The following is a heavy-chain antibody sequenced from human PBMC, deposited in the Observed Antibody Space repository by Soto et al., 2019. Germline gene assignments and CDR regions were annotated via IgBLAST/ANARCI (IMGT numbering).Heavy chain of an antibody. V-gene: IGHV3-48*02. CDR3: ARLPKGSTVTS. J-gene: IGHJ4*02. CDR2: ITSSGDSI. CDR1: GFGFSDYS. Sequence: EVQLLESGGGLVHPGGSLRLSCVASGFGFSDYSMHWVRQAPGKGLEWVSYITSSGDSIYYADSIKGRFTVSRDNAKNSLFLQMNSRREEDTAVYYCARLPKGSTVTSWGQGTLVTVSS. D-gene: IGHD4-17*01.